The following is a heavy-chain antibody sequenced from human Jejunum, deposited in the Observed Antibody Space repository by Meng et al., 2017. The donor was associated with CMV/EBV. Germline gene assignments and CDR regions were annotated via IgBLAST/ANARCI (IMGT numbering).Heavy chain of an antibody. CDR3: ARGRRNEPLFDY. J-gene: IGHJ4*02. CDR1: GGSFSTYT. V-gene: IGHV1-69*13. D-gene: IGHD1-14*01. CDR2: LIAVFDKT. Sequence: QVTLVQSGAEVKKPGSSVKVACKTSGGSFSTYTFSWVRQAPGQGLEWMGGLIAVFDKTKAAPRFQDRVTFTADESTSTAYMELSSLTFDDTAVYFCARGRRNEPLFDYWGQGTLVTVSS.